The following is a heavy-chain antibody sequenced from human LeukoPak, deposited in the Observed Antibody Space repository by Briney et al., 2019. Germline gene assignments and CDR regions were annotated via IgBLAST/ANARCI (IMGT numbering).Heavy chain of an antibody. D-gene: IGHD6-19*01. V-gene: IGHV3-21*01. J-gene: IGHJ4*02. CDR3: TRDVRDEYTSGWYPIGY. CDR1: GFSFSTYS. CDR2: ISSGGRYV. Sequence: PGGSLRLSCAASGFSFSTYSMNWVRQAPGKGLEWVSSISSGGRYVYYADSVKGRFTISRDNAKNSLYLQMNSLRGEDTAVYYYTRDVRDEYTSGWYPIGYWGQGTLVTVSS.